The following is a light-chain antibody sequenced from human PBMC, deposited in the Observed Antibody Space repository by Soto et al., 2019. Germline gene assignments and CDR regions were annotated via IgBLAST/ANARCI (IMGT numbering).Light chain of an antibody. Sequence: EIVLTQSPGTLSLSPGERAILSCRASQSVSSDSLAWYRQKPGQAPRVLVYDASSRATGIPHRLSGSGSGTDFAHTISRLEPEDFALYYCQQYGSAPRTFGQGTKVEIK. J-gene: IGKJ1*01. CDR2: DAS. CDR3: QQYGSAPRT. CDR1: QSVSSDS. V-gene: IGKV3-20*01.